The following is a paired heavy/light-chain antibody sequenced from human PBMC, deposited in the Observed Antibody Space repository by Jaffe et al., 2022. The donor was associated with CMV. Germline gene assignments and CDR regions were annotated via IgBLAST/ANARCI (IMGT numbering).Light chain of an antibody. CDR3: SSYSSANILL. V-gene: IGLV2-14*01. CDR1: SSDIGDYEH. J-gene: IGLJ2*01. Sequence: QSALTQPASVSGSPGQSITISCTGTSSDIGDYEHVSWYQQHPGKAPKLLILDVTNRPSGISNRFSGSRSGSTASLTISGLQAEDEADYYCSSYSSANILLFGGGSKLTVL. CDR2: DVT.
Heavy chain of an antibody. CDR3: ARLKSYYYDMDV. CDR1: GDSISSRPYG. CDR2: VYYSGST. J-gene: IGHJ6*03. Sequence: QLQLQESGPGLVKASETLSLTCTVSGDSISSRPYGWGWIRQPPGKGLEWIGSVYYSGSTYYNPSLKSRVTISADTSNNQFSLRLRSVTAADTAVYYCARLKSYYYDMDVWGKGTTVTVSS. V-gene: IGHV4-39*01.